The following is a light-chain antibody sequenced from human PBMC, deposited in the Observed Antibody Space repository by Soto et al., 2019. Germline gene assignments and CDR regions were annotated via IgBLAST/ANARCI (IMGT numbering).Light chain of an antibody. V-gene: IGKV3-20*01. CDR3: QQYGSSRWT. Sequence: EIVLTQSPGTLSLSPGERATLSCRASQSVSSSYLAWYQQKPGEAHRLLIYAASSRATGIPDRFSGSGSGTDFTLTISRLEPEDYAVYYCQQYGSSRWTFGQGIKVEIK. CDR1: QSVSSSY. J-gene: IGKJ1*01. CDR2: AAS.